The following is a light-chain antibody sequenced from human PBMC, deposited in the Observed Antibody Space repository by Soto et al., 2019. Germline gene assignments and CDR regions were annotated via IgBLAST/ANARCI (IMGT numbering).Light chain of an antibody. CDR3: SSYTSISTHVV. J-gene: IGLJ2*01. CDR1: SSDVGGYNY. Sequence: QSVLTQPASVSGSPGQSITISCTGTSSDVGGYNYVSWYQQHPGKAPKLMIYEVSHRPSGVSNRFSGSKSGNTASLTISGLQAEDEAEYYCSSYTSISTHVVFGGGTKLTVL. CDR2: EVS. V-gene: IGLV2-14*01.